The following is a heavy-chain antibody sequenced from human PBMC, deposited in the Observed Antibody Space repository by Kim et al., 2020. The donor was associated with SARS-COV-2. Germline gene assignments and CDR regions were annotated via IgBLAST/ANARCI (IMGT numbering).Heavy chain of an antibody. D-gene: IGHD1-26*01. CDR1: GFTFSSYA. CDR3: AKDERELLWAEWSY. J-gene: IGHJ4*02. Sequence: GGSLRLSCAASGFTFSSYAMSWVRQAPGKGLEWVSAISGSGGSTYYADSVKGRFTISRDNSKNTLYLQMNSLRAEDTAVYYCAKDERELLWAEWSYWGQGTLVTVSS. CDR2: ISGSGGST. V-gene: IGHV3-23*01.